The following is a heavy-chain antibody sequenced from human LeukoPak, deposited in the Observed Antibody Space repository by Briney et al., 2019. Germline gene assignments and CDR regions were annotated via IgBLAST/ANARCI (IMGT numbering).Heavy chain of an antibody. CDR2: ISYSGST. V-gene: IGHV4-59*01. J-gene: IGHJ5*02. CDR3: AREGTAGTNLNWFDP. CDR1: GGSISSYY. Sequence: ASETLSLTCTVSGGSISSYYWSWIRQPPGKGLEWIGYISYSGSTNFNPSLKSRVTISVDTSKNQFSLKLSSVTAADTAVYYCAREGTAGTNLNWFDPWGQGTLVTVAS. D-gene: IGHD1-1*01.